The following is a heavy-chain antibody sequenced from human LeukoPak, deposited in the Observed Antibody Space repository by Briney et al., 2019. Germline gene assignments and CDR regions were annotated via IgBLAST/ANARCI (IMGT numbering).Heavy chain of an antibody. J-gene: IGHJ4*01. D-gene: IGHD6-13*01. CDR1: GFTVSSNY. CDR2: FYSGGST. V-gene: IGHV3-53*01. CDR3: ARALATGAYYFDY. Sequence: GGSLRLSCAASGFTVSSNYMSWVRQAPGKGLEWVSVFYSGGSTYYADSVKGRFTISRDNSKNTLYLQMNSLRAEDTALYYCARALATGAYYFDYWGHGTLVTVSS.